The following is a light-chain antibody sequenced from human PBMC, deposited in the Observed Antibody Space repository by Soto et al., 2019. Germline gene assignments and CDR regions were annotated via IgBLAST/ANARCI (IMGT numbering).Light chain of an antibody. CDR2: DVS. Sequence: QSALTQPASVSGSPGQSITISCTGTSSDVGGYNYVSWYQQHPGKAPKLMIYDVSNRPSGVSNRFSGSKSGTSASLAISGLRSEDEGDYYCATWDDSLNGVVFGGGTKVTVL. CDR3: ATWDDSLNGVV. V-gene: IGLV2-14*01. J-gene: IGLJ2*01. CDR1: SSDVGGYNY.